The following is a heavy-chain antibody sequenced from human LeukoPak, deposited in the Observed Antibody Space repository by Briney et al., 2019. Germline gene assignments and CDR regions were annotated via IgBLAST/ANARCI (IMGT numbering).Heavy chain of an antibody. D-gene: IGHD3-10*01. J-gene: IGHJ4*02. CDR3: ARPRYGSGSLDS. CDR1: GGAFRGHY. CDR2: INHSGST. Sequence: SETLSLTCAVYGGAFRGHYWTWIRPPPRKGPEWVGEINHSGSTTYNPSLNNRVTISVDTSKNQFSLKLTSVTAADTAVYYCARPRYGSGSLDSWGQGTLVTVSS. V-gene: IGHV4-34*01.